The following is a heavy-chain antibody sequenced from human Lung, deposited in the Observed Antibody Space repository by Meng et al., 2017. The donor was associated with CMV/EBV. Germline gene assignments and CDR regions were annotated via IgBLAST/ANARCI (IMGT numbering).Heavy chain of an antibody. Sequence: SVXVSXXASGYTFSSYGINWVRQAPGQGLEWMGWISAYNGNTKYAQNLQGRVIMTTDTSTSTAYMDLRSLRSEDTAVYYCARPYLVTEPYGMDVWSQGTXVTVSS. CDR1: GYTFSSYG. V-gene: IGHV1-18*01. CDR3: ARPYLVTEPYGMDV. CDR2: ISAYNGNT. J-gene: IGHJ6*02. D-gene: IGHD1-14*01.